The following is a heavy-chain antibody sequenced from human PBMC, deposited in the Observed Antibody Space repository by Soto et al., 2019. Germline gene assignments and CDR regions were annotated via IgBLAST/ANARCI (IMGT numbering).Heavy chain of an antibody. Sequence: EVQLLEAGGDLIQPGGSLRLSCAASGFTFSSYTMTWVRQAPGKGLEWVSAINGGGGSTYYADSVKGRFTISRDNSKETLYLQMNSLRAEDTAVSYCAKDKVCSGGTRSFDYWGQGTLVTVSS. D-gene: IGHD2-15*01. J-gene: IGHJ4*02. V-gene: IGHV3-23*01. CDR1: GFTFSSYT. CDR2: INGGGGST. CDR3: AKDKVCSGGTRSFDY.